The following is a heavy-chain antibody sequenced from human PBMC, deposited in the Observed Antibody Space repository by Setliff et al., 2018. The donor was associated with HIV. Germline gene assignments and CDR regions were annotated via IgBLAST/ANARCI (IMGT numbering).Heavy chain of an antibody. CDR1: GYSMSGGYN. CDR3: VTTDYFYGRNNFEY. J-gene: IGHJ4*02. Sequence: SETLSLTCTVSGYSMSGGYNWGWIRQSPEKGLEWIGNIYHVGTTYYNPSLKSRVTLSVDPSKSQFSLKLASVTAADTALYYCVTTDYFYGRNNFEYWGQGALVTVSS. D-gene: IGHD3-10*01. V-gene: IGHV4-38-2*02. CDR2: IYHVGTT.